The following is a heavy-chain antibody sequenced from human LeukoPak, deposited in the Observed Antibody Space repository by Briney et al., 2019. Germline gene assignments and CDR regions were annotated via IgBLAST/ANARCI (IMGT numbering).Heavy chain of an antibody. V-gene: IGHV4-34*01. Sequence: SETLSLTCAVYGGSFSGYYWSWIRQPPGKGLEWIGEINHSGSTNYNPSLKSRVTISVDTSKNQFSLKLSSVTAADTAVYYCARGRNHGSGSYYRTANWFDPWGQGTLVTVSS. J-gene: IGHJ5*02. CDR2: INHSGST. CDR1: GGSFSGYY. D-gene: IGHD3-10*01. CDR3: ARGRNHGSGSYYRTANWFDP.